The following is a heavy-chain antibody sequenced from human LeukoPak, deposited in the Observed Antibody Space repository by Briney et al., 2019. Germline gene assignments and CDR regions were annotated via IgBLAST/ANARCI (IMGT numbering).Heavy chain of an antibody. CDR1: GYSFSSYW. V-gene: IGHV5-51*01. Sequence: GESLKISCKGSGYSFSSYWIGWVRRMPGKGPEWMGIIYPGDSDTRYSPSFQGQVTISADKSITTAYLQWSSLKASDTAMYYCARQLGSSGYLDYWGQGTLVTVSS. D-gene: IGHD3-22*01. CDR2: IYPGDSDT. J-gene: IGHJ4*02. CDR3: ARQLGSSGYLDY.